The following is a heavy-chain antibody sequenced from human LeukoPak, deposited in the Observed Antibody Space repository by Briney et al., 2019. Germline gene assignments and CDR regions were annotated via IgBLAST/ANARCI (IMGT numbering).Heavy chain of an antibody. Sequence: GGSLRLSCAASGCIFRNYAMSWVRQAPGKGLEWVSAITGSGDSTYYADSVKGRFTISRDNSKNTLYVEMNTLRAEDTAVYYCAKWGDYDILTGYYVSDFWGQGTLVTVSS. CDR2: ITGSGDST. CDR3: AKWGDYDILTGYYVSDF. J-gene: IGHJ4*02. CDR1: GCIFRNYA. D-gene: IGHD3-9*01. V-gene: IGHV3-23*01.